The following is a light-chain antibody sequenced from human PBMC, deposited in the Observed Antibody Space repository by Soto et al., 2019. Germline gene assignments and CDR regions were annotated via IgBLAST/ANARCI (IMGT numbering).Light chain of an antibody. J-gene: IGKJ4*01. CDR3: QQYNNWTT. CDR1: QSVSSN. Sequence: EIVMTQSPVTLSVSPGERATLSCRASQSVSSNLAWYQQKPGQAPRLLIYGASTRATGIPARFSGSGSGTEFTLTISSLQSEDFAVYYCQQYNNWTTFGGGTKVEIK. V-gene: IGKV3-15*01. CDR2: GAS.